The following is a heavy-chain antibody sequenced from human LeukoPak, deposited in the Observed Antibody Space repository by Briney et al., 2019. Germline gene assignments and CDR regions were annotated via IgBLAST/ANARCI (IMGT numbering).Heavy chain of an antibody. CDR3: ARELDYGMDA. V-gene: IGHV3-30-3*01. J-gene: IGHJ6*02. CDR1: GFTFSSYA. CDR2: ISYDGSNK. Sequence: PGGSLRLSCAASGFTFSSYAMHWVRQAPGKGLEWVAVISYDGSNKYYADSVKGRFTISRDNSKNTLYLQMNSLRAEDTAVYYCARELDYGMDAWGQGTTVTVSS.